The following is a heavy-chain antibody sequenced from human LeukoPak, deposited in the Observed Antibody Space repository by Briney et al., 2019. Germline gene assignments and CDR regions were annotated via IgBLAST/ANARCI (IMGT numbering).Heavy chain of an antibody. V-gene: IGHV3-21*04. Sequence: GGSLRLSCAASGFTFSSYSMNWVRQAPGKGLEWVSSISSSSSYIYYADSVKGRFTISRDNSKNTLYLQMNSLRAEDTAVYYCAKEPYSSSSFDYWGQGTLVTVSS. D-gene: IGHD6-6*01. CDR2: ISSSSSYI. CDR3: AKEPYSSSSFDY. J-gene: IGHJ4*02. CDR1: GFTFSSYS.